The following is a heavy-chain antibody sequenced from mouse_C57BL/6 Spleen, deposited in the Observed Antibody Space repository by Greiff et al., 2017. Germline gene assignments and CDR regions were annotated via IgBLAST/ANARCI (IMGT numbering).Heavy chain of an antibody. CDR2: IYPGSGNT. D-gene: IGHD2-4*01. J-gene: IGHJ3*01. V-gene: IGHV1-76*01. Sequence: QVQLKESGAELVRPGASVKLSCKASGYTFTDYYINWVKQRPGQGLEWIARIYPGSGNTYYNEKFKGKATLTAEKSSSTAYMQLSSLTSEDSAVYFCARISPYDYDGAWFAYWGQGTLVTVSA. CDR1: GYTFTDYY. CDR3: ARISPYDYDGAWFAY.